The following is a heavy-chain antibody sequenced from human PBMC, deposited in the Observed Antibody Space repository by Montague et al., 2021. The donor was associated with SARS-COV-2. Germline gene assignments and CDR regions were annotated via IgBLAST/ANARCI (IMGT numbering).Heavy chain of an antibody. CDR1: GGSLSGYY. V-gene: IGHV4-34*01. J-gene: IGHJ6*02. CDR3: ASGIYPSVSYYNRYYYGLNI. Sequence: SETLSLTCAVYGGSLSGYYWSWIRQPPEKGLEWIGEINHSANTKYNPSLKSPVTISIDTSKNQFSLKMTSVTAADTATYYCASGIYPSVSYYNRYYYGLNIWGPGTTVIVSS. D-gene: IGHD3-10*01. CDR2: INHSANT.